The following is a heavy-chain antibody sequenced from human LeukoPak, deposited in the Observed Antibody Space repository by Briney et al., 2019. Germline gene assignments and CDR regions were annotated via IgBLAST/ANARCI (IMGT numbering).Heavy chain of an antibody. CDR2: MNTKTGNT. Sequence: ASVKVSCKASGYTFTNSDINWVRQAPGQGLEWMGWMNTKTGNTGFAQKLQGRVTMTTDTSTSTAYMELRSLRSDDTAVYYCARGGAMGFVVVPAAIPSDYWGQGTLVTVSS. V-gene: IGHV1-8*01. D-gene: IGHD2-2*01. J-gene: IGHJ4*02. CDR3: ARGGAMGFVVVPAAIPSDY. CDR1: GYTFTNSD.